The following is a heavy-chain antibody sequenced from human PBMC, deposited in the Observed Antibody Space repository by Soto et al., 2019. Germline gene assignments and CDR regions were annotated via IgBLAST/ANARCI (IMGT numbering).Heavy chain of an antibody. CDR3: XXXXXXXXXIDY. J-gene: IGHJ4*02. CDR2: IIPILGIA. CDR1: GGTFSSXT. Sequence: QVQLVQSGAEVKKPGSXXXXXXXASGGTFSSXTISXVXQAPGQGLEWMGRIIPILGIANYAQKFQGRVTITADKSTSTAYMELSSLRSEXTXXXXXXXXXXXXXXIDYWGQGTLVTVSS. V-gene: IGHV1-69*02.